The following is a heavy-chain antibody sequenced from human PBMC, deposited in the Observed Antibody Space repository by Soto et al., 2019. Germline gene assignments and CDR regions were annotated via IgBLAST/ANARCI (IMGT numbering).Heavy chain of an antibody. Sequence: ASVKVSCKASGYSFTDYHIHWVRQAPGQGLEWPGRIDPKSGGTSTAQKFQGWVTMTTDTSISTASMELTRLTSDDTAIYYCARGDSTDCSNGVCSFFYNHDMDVWGQGTTVTVSS. CDR1: GYSFTDYH. D-gene: IGHD2-8*01. J-gene: IGHJ6*02. V-gene: IGHV1-2*04. CDR2: IDPKSGGT. CDR3: ARGDSTDCSNGVCSFFYNHDMDV.